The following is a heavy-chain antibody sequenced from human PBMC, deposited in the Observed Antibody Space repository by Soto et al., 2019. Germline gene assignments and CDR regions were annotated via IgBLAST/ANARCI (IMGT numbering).Heavy chain of an antibody. V-gene: IGHV3-48*01. D-gene: IGHD1-26*01. Sequence: EVQLVESGGGLVQSGGSLRLSCAASGFTFRSYNINWVRQAPGKGLEWISYINTRSSITFHADSVKGRFTISTDNAKNSLYLQMNSLRAEDTAVYYCASVLQGGTSNSYYYYMAVWGMGTTVTVSS. J-gene: IGHJ6*03. CDR3: ASVLQGGTSNSYYYYMAV. CDR2: INTRSSIT. CDR1: GFTFRSYN.